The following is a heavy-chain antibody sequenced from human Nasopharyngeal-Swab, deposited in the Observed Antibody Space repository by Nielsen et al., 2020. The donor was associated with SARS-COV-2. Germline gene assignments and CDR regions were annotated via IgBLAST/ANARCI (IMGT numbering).Heavy chain of an antibody. J-gene: IGHJ3*02. Sequence: GESLKISCAASGYTFSGFGMHWVRQVPGKGRVWVARINIDGSVTDYADSVKGRFTISRDDAKNSVYLQMNSLRAEDTAVYYCARESVVTGMDDATDIWGQGTMVTVSS. D-gene: IGHD2-21*02. CDR2: INIDGSVT. CDR1: GYTFSGFG. CDR3: ARESVVTGMDDATDI. V-gene: IGHV3-74*01.